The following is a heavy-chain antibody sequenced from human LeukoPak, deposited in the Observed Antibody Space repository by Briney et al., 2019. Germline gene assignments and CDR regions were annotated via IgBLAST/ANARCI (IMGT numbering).Heavy chain of an antibody. J-gene: IGHJ4*02. CDR3: ARHAEYNSGWHFYLDH. D-gene: IGHD6-19*01. CDR2: VHNVGST. V-gene: IGHV4-39*01. Sequence: SETLSLTCTVSGVSTTNGIYYWAWIRQPPGKGLEWIGSVHNVGSTYYNLSLRSRVTMSLDTSKNQFSLRLNSVTAADTAVYYCARHAEYNSGWHFYLDHWGQGILVTVSS. CDR1: GVSTTNGIYY.